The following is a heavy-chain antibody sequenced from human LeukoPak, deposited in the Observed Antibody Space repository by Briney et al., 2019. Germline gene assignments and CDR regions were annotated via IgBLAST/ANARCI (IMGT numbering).Heavy chain of an antibody. D-gene: IGHD2-2*02. CDR1: GYSFTSHY. V-gene: IGHV1-46*01. CDR2: INPSGSST. CDR3: ARVAAEVVGVPGAIGFGWLRRDYYYMDV. Sequence: GASVKVSCKASGYSFTSHYMHWVRQAPGQGLEWMGLINPSGSSTLYAQKFQGRVTMTRDMSTSTVYMELSSLRSEDTAVYYCARVAAEVVGVPGAIGFGWLRRDYYYMDVWGKGTTVIVSS. J-gene: IGHJ6*03.